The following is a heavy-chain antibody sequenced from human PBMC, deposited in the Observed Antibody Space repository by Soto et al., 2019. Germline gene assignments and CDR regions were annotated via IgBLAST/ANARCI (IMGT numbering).Heavy chain of an antibody. V-gene: IGHV3-21*06. CDR2: LSSTTNYI. J-gene: IGHJ4*02. Sequence: GGSLRLSCAASGFTFTRYSMNWVRQAPGKGLEWVSSLSSTTNYIYYGDSMKGRFTISRDNAKNSLYLEMTSLRAEDTAVYYCARESEDLTSNFDYWGQGTLVTVSS. CDR1: GFTFTRYS. CDR3: ARESEDLTSNFDY.